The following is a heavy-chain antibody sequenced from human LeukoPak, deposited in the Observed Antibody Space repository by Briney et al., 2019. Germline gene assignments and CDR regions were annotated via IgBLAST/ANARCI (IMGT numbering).Heavy chain of an antibody. CDR1: GGSISSGSYY. Sequence: SQTLSLTCTVSGGSISSGSYYWSWIRQPAGKGLESIGRIYTSGSTNYNPSLKSRVTISVDTSKNQFSLKLSSVTAADTAVYYCAVPASDSRGFTFDYWGQGALVTVSS. CDR2: IYTSGST. CDR3: AVPASDSRGFTFDY. V-gene: IGHV4-61*02. D-gene: IGHD3-22*01. J-gene: IGHJ4*02.